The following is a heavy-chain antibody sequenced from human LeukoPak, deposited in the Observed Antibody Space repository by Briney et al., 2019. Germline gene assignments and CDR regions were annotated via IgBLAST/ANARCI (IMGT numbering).Heavy chain of an antibody. V-gene: IGHV1-2*02. CDR2: INPNSGGT. D-gene: IGHD6-19*01. J-gene: IGHJ5*02. CDR3: ARDGEWGIAVAHPHWFDP. Sequence: ASVKVSCKASGYTFTGYYMHWVRQAPGQGLEWMGWINPNSGGTNYAQKFQGRVTMTRDTSISTAYMELSRLRSDDTAVYYCARDGEWGIAVAHPHWFDPWGQGTLVTVSS. CDR1: GYTFTGYY.